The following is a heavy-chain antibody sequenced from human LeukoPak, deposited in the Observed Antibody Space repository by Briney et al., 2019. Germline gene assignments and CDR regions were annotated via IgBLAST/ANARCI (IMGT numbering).Heavy chain of an antibody. Sequence: GGSLRLSCAVSGFTFDDYAMHWVRQVPGKGLEWVAGISWNSDTRGYVDSVKGRFTISRDNAKNSLYLQMNSLRAEDTALYYCAKDDRGDYGDYEFGYWGQGTLVTVSS. CDR2: ISWNSDTR. V-gene: IGHV3-9*01. D-gene: IGHD4-17*01. CDR3: AKDDRGDYGDYEFGY. CDR1: GFTFDDYA. J-gene: IGHJ4*02.